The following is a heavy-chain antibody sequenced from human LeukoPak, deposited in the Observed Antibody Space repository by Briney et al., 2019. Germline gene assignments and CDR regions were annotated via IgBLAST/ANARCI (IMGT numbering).Heavy chain of an antibody. D-gene: IGHD6-6*01. J-gene: IGHJ4*02. CDR3: ARSCSSSSLFDY. V-gene: IGHV4-34*01. CDR1: GGSFSGYY. Sequence: SETLSLTCAVYGGSFSGYYWSWIRQPPGKGLEWIGEINHSGSTNYNPSLKSRVTISVDTSKNQFSLKLSSVTAADTAVYYCARSCSSSSLFDYWGQGTLVTVSS. CDR2: INHSGST.